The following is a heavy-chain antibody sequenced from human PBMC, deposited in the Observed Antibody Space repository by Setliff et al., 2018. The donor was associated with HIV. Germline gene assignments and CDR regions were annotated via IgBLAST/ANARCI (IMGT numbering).Heavy chain of an antibody. CDR1: GGSISSGSYY. Sequence: TLSLTRTVSGGSISSGSYYWSWIRQPAGKGLEWIGHIYTSGSTNYNPSLKSRVTISVDTSKNQFSLKLSSVTAADTAVYYCARGPGILSGTSAFDIWGQGTMVTVSS. V-gene: IGHV4-61*09. D-gene: IGHD1-1*01. CDR2: IYTSGST. CDR3: ARGPGILSGTSAFDI. J-gene: IGHJ3*02.